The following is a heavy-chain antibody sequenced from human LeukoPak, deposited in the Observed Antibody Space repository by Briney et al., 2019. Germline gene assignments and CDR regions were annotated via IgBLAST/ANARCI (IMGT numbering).Heavy chain of an antibody. CDR1: GTTXSNYG. CDR3: ARDCSGGTCYLDY. V-gene: IGHV1-18*01. D-gene: IGHD2-15*01. Sequence: ASVMVSSKASGTTXSNYGITWVRQAPGQGLEWMVWISAYNGSTNYAQKFQGRATMTTATSTSTAYMELRSLRSDDTALYYCARDCSGGTCYLDYWGQGTLVTVSS. J-gene: IGHJ4*02. CDR2: ISAYNGST.